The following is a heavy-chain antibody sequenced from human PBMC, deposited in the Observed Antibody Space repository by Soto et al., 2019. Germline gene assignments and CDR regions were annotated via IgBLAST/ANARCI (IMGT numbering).Heavy chain of an antibody. CDR2: INPNGGST. V-gene: IGHV1-2*02. Sequence: KVSCKASGYPFTDYFLHWVRQTPGQGLEWMGWINPNGGSTKSAQAYRGRVTMTRDTSTGTAYMEMTRVRSDDTAVYYCARGSGYGNYDYWGHGTLVTVSS. J-gene: IGHJ4*01. CDR1: GYPFTDYF. D-gene: IGHD4-4*01. CDR3: ARGSGYGNYDY.